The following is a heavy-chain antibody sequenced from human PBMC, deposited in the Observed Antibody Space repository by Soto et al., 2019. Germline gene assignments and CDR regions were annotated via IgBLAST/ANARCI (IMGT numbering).Heavy chain of an antibody. CDR3: ARAVECGGGSCYSRDYYYYYGMDV. CDR1: GYTFTGYY. D-gene: IGHD2-15*01. Sequence: ASVKVSCKASGYTFTGYYMHWVRQAPGQGLEWMGWINPNSGGTNYAQKFQGWVTMTRDTSISTAYMELSRLRSDDTAVYYCARAVECGGGSCYSRDYYYYYGMDVWGQGTTVTVSS. V-gene: IGHV1-2*04. J-gene: IGHJ6*02. CDR2: INPNSGGT.